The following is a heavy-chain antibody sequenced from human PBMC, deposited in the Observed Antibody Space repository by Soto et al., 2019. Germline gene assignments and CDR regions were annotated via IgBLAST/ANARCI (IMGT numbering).Heavy chain of an antibody. J-gene: IGHJ4*02. CDR2: IIPIFGTA. CDR1: GGTFSSYA. D-gene: IGHD2-2*01. CDR3: ARGSHYCSSTSCYPPPFDY. V-gene: IGHV1-69*06. Sequence: QVQLVQSGAEVKKPGSSVKVSCKASGGTFSSYAISWVRQAPGQGLEWMGGIIPIFGTANYAQKFQGRVTITADKSTSTAYMELSSLRSEDTAVYYCARGSHYCSSTSCYPPPFDYWGQGTLVTVSS.